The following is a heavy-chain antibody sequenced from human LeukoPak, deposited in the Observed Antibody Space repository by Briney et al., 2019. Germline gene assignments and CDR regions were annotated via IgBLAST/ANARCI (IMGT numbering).Heavy chain of an antibody. Sequence: ASVKVSRKASGYTFTDYYINWIRQAPGQGLEWMGWINPNRGGTSYAQNFQGRVTMTRDTPISTAYMELSRLRSDDTAVYYCARRQIDCSTTSCYVDYWGRGTLVTVSS. CDR1: GYTFTDYY. V-gene: IGHV1-2*02. CDR3: ARRQIDCSTTSCYVDY. CDR2: INPNRGGT. D-gene: IGHD2-2*01. J-gene: IGHJ4*02.